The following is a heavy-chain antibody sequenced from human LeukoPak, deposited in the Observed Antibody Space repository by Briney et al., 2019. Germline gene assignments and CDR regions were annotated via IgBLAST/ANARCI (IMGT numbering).Heavy chain of an antibody. D-gene: IGHD3-10*01. V-gene: IGHV3-30*04. CDR3: ARDQPYRGSEGNWFDP. Sequence: PGGSLRLSCAASGFTFSTYAMHWVRQTPGKGLEWVAVISYDGSNEYYADSVKGRFTISRDNSKNTLYVQMNGLRAEDSAMYYCARDQPYRGSEGNWFDPWGQGTLVTVSS. J-gene: IGHJ5*02. CDR2: ISYDGSNE. CDR1: GFTFSTYA.